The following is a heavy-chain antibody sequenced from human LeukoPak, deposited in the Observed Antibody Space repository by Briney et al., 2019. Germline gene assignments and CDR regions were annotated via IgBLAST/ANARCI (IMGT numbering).Heavy chain of an antibody. J-gene: IGHJ4*02. CDR2: INNVASHI. D-gene: IGHD5/OR15-5a*01. CDR3: ARDPTQYLRYGHFDY. V-gene: IGHV3-21*01. CDR1: GFTFSSSA. Sequence: GGSLRLSCAASGFTFSSSAMNWVRQAPGKGLEWVSSINNVASHIYYAHSVKGRFTISRDNAKNSLYLRMNSLSDEDTAVYYCARDPTQYLRYGHFDYWGQGTLVTVSS.